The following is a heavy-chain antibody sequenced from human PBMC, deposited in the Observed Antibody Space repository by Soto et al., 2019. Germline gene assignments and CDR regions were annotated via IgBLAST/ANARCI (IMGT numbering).Heavy chain of an antibody. CDR1: GFTFTSSA. V-gene: IGHV1-58*01. CDR2: IVVGSGNT. Sequence: GASVKVSCKASGFTFTSSAVQWVRQARGQRLEWIGWIVVGSGNTNYAQKFQERVTITRDMSTSTAYMELSSLRSEDTAVYYCAADPPSAGDYYYYGMDVWGQGTTVTVSS. D-gene: IGHD6-19*01. CDR3: AADPPSAGDYYYYGMDV. J-gene: IGHJ6*02.